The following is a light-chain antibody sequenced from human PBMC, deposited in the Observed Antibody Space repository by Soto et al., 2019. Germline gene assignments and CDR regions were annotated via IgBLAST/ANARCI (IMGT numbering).Light chain of an antibody. CDR2: GAS. CDR1: QSISSSY. CDR3: QQYGSSPLIT. Sequence: EIVLTQSPGTLSLSPGERATLSCRASQSISSSYLAWYQQKPGQAPRFIIYGASTRATGVPDRFSGSGSGTDFTLTVSRLEPEDFAVYYCQQYGSSPLITFGQGTRLEIK. J-gene: IGKJ5*01. V-gene: IGKV3-20*01.